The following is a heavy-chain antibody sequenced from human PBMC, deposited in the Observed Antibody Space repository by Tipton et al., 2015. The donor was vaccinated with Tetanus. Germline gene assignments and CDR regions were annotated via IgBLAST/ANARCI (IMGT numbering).Heavy chain of an antibody. CDR3: TRHLSRPTVTTGIYYYGLDV. Sequence: SLRLSCAASGFSFSGSSMHWVRQASGKGLEWVGRIRSEANSYATSYAASVKGRFTISRDDSTNTASLQMNSLKTEDTAVYYCTRHLSRPTVTTGIYYYGLDVWGQGTTVAVSS. J-gene: IGHJ6*02. CDR2: IRSEANSYAT. D-gene: IGHD4-11*01. V-gene: IGHV3-73*01. CDR1: GFSFSGSS.